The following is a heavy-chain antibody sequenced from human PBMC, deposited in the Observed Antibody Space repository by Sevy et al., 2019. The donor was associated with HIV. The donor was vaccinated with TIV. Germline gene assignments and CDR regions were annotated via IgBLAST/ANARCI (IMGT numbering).Heavy chain of an antibody. CDR2: IKRDGCEK. CDR3: ARDCSSTTCLWGLDV. V-gene: IGHV3-7*03. D-gene: IGHD2-2*01. Sequence: GGSLRLSCAASGFTFSNYWMSWVRQAPGKGLEWVAHIKRDGCEKYYVDSVKGRFSISRDNPKNSLYLQMNSLRAEDTAVYYCARDCSSTTCLWGLDVWGQGTTVTVSS. J-gene: IGHJ6*02. CDR1: GFTFSNYW.